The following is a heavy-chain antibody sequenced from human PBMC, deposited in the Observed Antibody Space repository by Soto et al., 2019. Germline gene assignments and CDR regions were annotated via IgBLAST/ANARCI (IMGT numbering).Heavy chain of an antibody. J-gene: IGHJ6*03. V-gene: IGHV3-23*01. Sequence: GGALRLSCAASGFTFSSYAMSWVRQAPGKGLEWVSAISGSGGSTYYADSVKGRFPISRDNSKNTLYLQMNSLRAEDTAVYYCAKDFRYCSGGSCYDGRADDWGTGPTATVP. CDR2: ISGSGGST. CDR1: GFTFSSYA. CDR3: AKDFRYCSGGSCYDGRADD. D-gene: IGHD2-15*01.